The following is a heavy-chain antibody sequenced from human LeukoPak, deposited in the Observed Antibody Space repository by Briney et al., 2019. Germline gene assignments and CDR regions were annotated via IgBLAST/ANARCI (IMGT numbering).Heavy chain of an antibody. D-gene: IGHD6-13*01. CDR2: MNPNSGNT. CDR1: GGTFSSYA. V-gene: IGHV1-8*03. Sequence: GASVKVSCKASGGTFSSYAINWVRQATGQGLEWMGWMNPNSGNTGYAQKFQGRVTITRNTSISTAYMELSSLRSEDTAVYYCARARGRYGSSWGIGYWGQGTLVTVSS. CDR3: ARARGRYGSSWGIGY. J-gene: IGHJ4*02.